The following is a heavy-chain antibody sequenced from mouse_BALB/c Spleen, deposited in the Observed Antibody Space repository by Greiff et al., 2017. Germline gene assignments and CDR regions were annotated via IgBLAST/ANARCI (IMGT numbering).Heavy chain of an antibody. CDR2: ISCYNGAT. D-gene: IGHD2-10*01. CDR3: ARGSPYYTYAMDY. Sequence: LVKTGASVKISCKASGYSFTGYYMHWVKQSHGKSLEWIGYISCYNGATSYNQKFTGKATFTVDTSSSTAYMQFNSLTSEDSAVYYCARGSPYYTYAMDYWGQGTSVTVSS. V-gene: IGHV1S34*01. J-gene: IGHJ4*01. CDR1: GYSFTGYY.